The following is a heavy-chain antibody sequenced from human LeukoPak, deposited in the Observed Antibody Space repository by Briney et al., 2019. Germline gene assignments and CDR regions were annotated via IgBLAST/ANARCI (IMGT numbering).Heavy chain of an antibody. Sequence: PGGSLTLSCAASGFTFNSYWMHWVRQAPGKGLVWVSRINSDGSSTSYADSVKGRFTISRDNAKNTLYLQMNSLRAEDTAVYYCARGITMIVQRINAMDVWGQGTTVTVSS. J-gene: IGHJ6*02. CDR1: GFTFNSYW. CDR2: INSDGSST. D-gene: IGHD3-22*01. V-gene: IGHV3-74*01. CDR3: ARGITMIVQRINAMDV.